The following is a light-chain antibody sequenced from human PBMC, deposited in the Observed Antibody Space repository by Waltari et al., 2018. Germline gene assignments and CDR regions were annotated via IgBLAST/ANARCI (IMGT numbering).Light chain of an antibody. CDR2: RAS. V-gene: IGKV1-5*03. Sequence: DIQLTQSPSTLSASVGHSVTFTCRAGQNIGNSLAWYQQKPGEAPKLRIFRASSLESGVPSRFSGSGSGTEFALTITSLQPDDFATYYCQQYSSFSGTFGQGTKLEIK. J-gene: IGKJ2*02. CDR3: QQYSSFSGT. CDR1: QNIGNS.